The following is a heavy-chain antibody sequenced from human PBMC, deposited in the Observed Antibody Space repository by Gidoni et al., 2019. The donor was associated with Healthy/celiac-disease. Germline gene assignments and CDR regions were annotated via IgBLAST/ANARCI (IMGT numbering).Heavy chain of an antibody. J-gene: IGHJ6*02. D-gene: IGHD4-17*01. Sequence: LEWVSVIYSGGSTYYADSVKGRFTISRHNSKNTLYLQMNSLRAEDTAVYYCAREIDYGDPNGMDVWGQGTTVTVSS. CDR3: AREIDYGDPNGMDV. CDR2: IYSGGST. V-gene: IGHV3-53*04.